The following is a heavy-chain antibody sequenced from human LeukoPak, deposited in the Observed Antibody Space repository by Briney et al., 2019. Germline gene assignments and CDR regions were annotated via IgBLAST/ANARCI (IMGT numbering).Heavy chain of an antibody. Sequence: PGGSLRLSCAASGFTFSSYSMNWVRQAPGKGLEWVSSISSSSSYIYYADSVKGRFTISRDNAKNSLYLQMNSLRAEDTAVYYCASGDIVVVHYDAFDIWGQGTMVTVSS. V-gene: IGHV3-21*01. D-gene: IGHD2-2*01. J-gene: IGHJ3*02. CDR1: GFTFSSYS. CDR2: ISSSSSYI. CDR3: ASGDIVVVHYDAFDI.